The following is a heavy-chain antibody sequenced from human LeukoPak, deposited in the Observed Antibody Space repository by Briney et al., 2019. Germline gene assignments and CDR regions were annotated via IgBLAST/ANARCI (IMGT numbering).Heavy chain of an antibody. CDR1: GVPVSSNH. D-gene: IGHD5-18*01. J-gene: IGHJ4*02. CDR3: ARIQLWDFYFDY. Sequence: PGGSLLLSCAASGVPVSSNHMSSVPQAPAKGLEWVSVIYSGGSTYYADSVKGRFTISRDNSKNTLYLQMNSLRAEDTAVYYCARIQLWDFYFDYWGQGTLVTVSS. CDR2: IYSGGST. V-gene: IGHV3-53*01.